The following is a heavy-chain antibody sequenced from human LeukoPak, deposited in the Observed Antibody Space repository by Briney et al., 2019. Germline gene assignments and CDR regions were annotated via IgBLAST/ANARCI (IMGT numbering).Heavy chain of an antibody. Sequence: SETLSLTCTVSGASISSHYWSWIRQPPGKGLEWIGYIYYSGSTNYNPSLKSRVTISVDTSKNQFYLKLSSVTAADTAVYYCARVAVAADLFFDYWGQGTLVTVSS. D-gene: IGHD6-13*01. CDR3: ARVAVAADLFFDY. V-gene: IGHV4-59*11. CDR1: GASISSHY. CDR2: IYYSGST. J-gene: IGHJ4*02.